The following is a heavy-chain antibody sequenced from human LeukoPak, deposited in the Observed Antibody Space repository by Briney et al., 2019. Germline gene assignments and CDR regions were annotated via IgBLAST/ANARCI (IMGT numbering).Heavy chain of an antibody. J-gene: IGHJ5*02. CDR3: AKDGYGGNLNWFDP. V-gene: IGHV3-9*01. Sequence: GGSLRLSCAASGFTFDDYGMHWVRQAPGKGLEWVSGISWNSGSIGYADSVKGRFTISRDNAKNSLYLQMNSLRDEDTALYYCAKDGYGGNLNWFDPWGQGTLVTVSS. D-gene: IGHD4/OR15-4a*01. CDR1: GFTFDDYG. CDR2: ISWNSGSI.